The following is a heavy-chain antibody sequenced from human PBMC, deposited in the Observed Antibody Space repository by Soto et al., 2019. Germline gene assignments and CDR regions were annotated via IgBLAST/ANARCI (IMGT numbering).Heavy chain of an antibody. V-gene: IGHV3-23*01. CDR3: AGGVKGNSGYVSVVFDY. D-gene: IGHD5-12*01. J-gene: IGHJ4*02. CDR2: ISGSGGST. Sequence: GGSLRLSCAASGFTFSSYAMSWVRQAPGKGLEWVSAISGSGGSTYYADSVKGRFPISRDNSKNTLYLQMNSLRAEDTAVYYCAGGVKGNSGYVSVVFDYWGQGTLVTVSS. CDR1: GFTFSSYA.